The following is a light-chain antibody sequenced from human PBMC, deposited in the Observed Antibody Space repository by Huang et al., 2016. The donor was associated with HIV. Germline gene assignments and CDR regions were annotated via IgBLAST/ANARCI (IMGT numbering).Light chain of an antibody. J-gene: IGKJ2*01. CDR3: QQLNSYSYT. CDR1: QSITTW. Sequence: DIQMTQSPSTLSASVGDRVTITCRASQSITTWLAWYQQKPGKAPKLLISKASNLQNWVPSRFRGSGSGTEFTLTISGLQPDDFATYYCQQLNSYSYTFGQGTKVELK. CDR2: KAS. V-gene: IGKV1-5*03.